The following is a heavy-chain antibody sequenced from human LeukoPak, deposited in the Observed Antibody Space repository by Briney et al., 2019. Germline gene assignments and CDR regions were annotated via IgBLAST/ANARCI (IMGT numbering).Heavy chain of an antibody. CDR2: LTGSGGST. V-gene: IGHV3-23*01. CDR3: AREYGSGSYYYDY. D-gene: IGHD3-10*01. Sequence: GGSLRLSCAASGFTFSSYAMTWVRQAPGKGLEWVSALTGSGGSTHYADSVKGRFTISRDNSKNTLYLQMNSLRAEDTAVYFCAREYGSGSYYYDYWGQGTLITVSS. CDR1: GFTFSSYA. J-gene: IGHJ4*02.